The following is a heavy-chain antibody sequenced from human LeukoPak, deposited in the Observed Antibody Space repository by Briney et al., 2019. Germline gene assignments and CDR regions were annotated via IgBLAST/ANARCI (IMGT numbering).Heavy chain of an antibody. CDR2: ISRSTSTI. CDR1: GFTFSSYS. CDR3: ARDLGGSYYYFDY. D-gene: IGHD1-26*01. V-gene: IGHV3-48*01. J-gene: IGHJ4*02. Sequence: GGSLRLSCAASGFTFSSYSMNWVRQAPGKGLEWVSYISRSTSTIYYADSMKGRLTISRDNAKNSLYLQMNSLRAEDTAVYYCARDLGGSYYYFDYWGQGTLVTVSS.